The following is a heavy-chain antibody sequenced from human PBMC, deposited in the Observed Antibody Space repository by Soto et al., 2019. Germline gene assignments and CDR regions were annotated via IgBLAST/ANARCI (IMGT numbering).Heavy chain of an antibody. D-gene: IGHD5-12*01. V-gene: IGHV6-1*01. CDR3: ARGSWDDVSGHYYMDV. Sequence: QVQLQLSGPGLMEPSQTLSLTCAISGDSVSSNSAGWNWVRQTPSRGLEWLGRTYYKSKCFNNYAVSVKSRITLNPDPSQNQFSLHLDSVTPEDTAVYFCARGSWDDVSGHYYMDVWGKGTTVTVSS. CDR1: GDSVSSNSAG. J-gene: IGHJ6*03. CDR2: TYYKSKCFN.